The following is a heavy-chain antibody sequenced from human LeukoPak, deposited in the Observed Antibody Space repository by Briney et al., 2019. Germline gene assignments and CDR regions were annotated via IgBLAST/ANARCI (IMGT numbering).Heavy chain of an antibody. CDR3: AKDSLSYYYYYGMDV. V-gene: IGHV3-23*01. Sequence: PGGSLRLSCAASGFTFSNYAMSWVRQAPGKGLEWVSAITGSGGSTYYADSVKGRFTISRDNAKNSLYLQMNSLRAEDTALYYCAKDSLSYYYYYGMDVWGQGTTVTVSS. J-gene: IGHJ6*02. CDR2: ITGSGGST. D-gene: IGHD2/OR15-2a*01. CDR1: GFTFSNYA.